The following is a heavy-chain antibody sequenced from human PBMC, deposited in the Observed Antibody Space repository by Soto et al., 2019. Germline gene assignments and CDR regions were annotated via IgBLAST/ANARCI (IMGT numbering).Heavy chain of an antibody. V-gene: IGHV3-21*01. J-gene: IGHJ3*02. CDR1: GFTFSRYF. CDR2: ISSSSNYI. CDR3: AKDLRVYSSGWYSAFDI. Sequence: PGGSLRLSCAASGFTFSRYFMNWVRQAPGKGLEWVSSISSSSNYIYYAESVKGRFTISRDNSKNTLYLQMNSLRAEDTAVYYCAKDLRVYSSGWYSAFDIWGQGTMVTVSS. D-gene: IGHD6-19*01.